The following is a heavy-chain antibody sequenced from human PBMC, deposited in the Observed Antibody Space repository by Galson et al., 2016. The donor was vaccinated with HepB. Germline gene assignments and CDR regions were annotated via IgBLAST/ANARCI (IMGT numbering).Heavy chain of an antibody. D-gene: IGHD3-16*02. Sequence: SLRLSCAASGFTFNAHWMNWVRQAPGKGLEWVANIRGDGIVSYYAESVRGRFTISRDNAKNSLYLQMSGLRVDETAVYYCSREMTGSYLDWGQGTLVTVSS. V-gene: IGHV3-7*01. CDR2: IRGDGIVS. CDR3: SREMTGSYLD. J-gene: IGHJ4*02. CDR1: GFTFNAHW.